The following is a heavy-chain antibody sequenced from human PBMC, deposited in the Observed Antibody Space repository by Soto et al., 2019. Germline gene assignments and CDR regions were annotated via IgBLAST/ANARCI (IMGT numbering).Heavy chain of an antibody. CDR3: ARDGLDSSGYHYYYYYGMDV. CDR2: ISYDGSNK. Sequence: QVQLVESGGGVVQPGRSLRLSCAASGLTFSTYAMHWVRQAPGKGLEWVAVISYDGSNKYYADSVKGRFTISRDNSKNTLYLQMNSLRAEDTAMYYCARDGLDSSGYHYYYYYGMDVWGQGTTVTVSS. V-gene: IGHV3-30-3*01. D-gene: IGHD3-22*01. CDR1: GLTFSTYA. J-gene: IGHJ6*02.